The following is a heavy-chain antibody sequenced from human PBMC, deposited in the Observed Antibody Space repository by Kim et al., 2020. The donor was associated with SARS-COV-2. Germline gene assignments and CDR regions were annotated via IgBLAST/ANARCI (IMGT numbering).Heavy chain of an antibody. D-gene: IGHD2-8*02. Sequence: TYYADSVKGRFTITRNISKNTQFLQMKGLTGEDTAVYYCATSVEVHAPRGYWSQGTLVTVCS. CDR2: T. V-gene: IGHV3-53*01. CDR3: ATSVEVHAPRGY. J-gene: IGHJ4*02.